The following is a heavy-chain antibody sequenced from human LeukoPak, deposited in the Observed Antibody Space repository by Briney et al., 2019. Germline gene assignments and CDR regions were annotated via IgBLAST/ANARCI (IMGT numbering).Heavy chain of an antibody. CDR3: ARSPVLLWFGELVRYFDY. D-gene: IGHD3-10*01. CDR2: ISSSSSYI. Sequence: NPGGSLRLSCAASGFTFSSYSMNWVRQAPGKGLEWVSSISSSSSYIYYADSVKGRFTISRDNAKNSLYLQMNSLRAEDTAVYYCARSPVLLWFGELVRYFDYWGQGTLVTVSS. J-gene: IGHJ4*02. CDR1: GFTFSSYS. V-gene: IGHV3-21*01.